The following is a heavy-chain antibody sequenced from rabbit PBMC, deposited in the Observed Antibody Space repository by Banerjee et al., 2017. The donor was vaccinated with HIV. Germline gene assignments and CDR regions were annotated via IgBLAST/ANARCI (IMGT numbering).Heavy chain of an antibody. Sequence: QEQLEESGGGLVQPEGSLTLTCTASGFTISSSDYMCWVRQAPGKGLEWIGCIYTGSSGSTYYASWAKGRFPISKTSSTTVTMQMTSLTAADSATYFCARDVSGAGYGYAFNLWGPGTLVTVS. CDR2: IYTGSSGST. CDR3: ARDVSGAGYGYAFNL. V-gene: IGHV1S45*01. J-gene: IGHJ4*01. CDR1: GFTISSSDY. D-gene: IGHD6-1*01.